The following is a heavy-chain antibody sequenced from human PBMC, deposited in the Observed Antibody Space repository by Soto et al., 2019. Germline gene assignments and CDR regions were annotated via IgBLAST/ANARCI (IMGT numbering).Heavy chain of an antibody. Sequence: SQSMSLPGAAAGGGISSSSYHRGWIRQPPGRGLQWMGHLYYTGSTYYTPSLKSRVNMSVDTSKNQFSLTLNSVSAADTAGYYCATGTIETFGSWRQGILFTVSS. CDR2: LYYTGST. CDR3: ATGTIETFGS. J-gene: IGHJ4*02. CDR1: GGGISSSSYH. D-gene: IGHD1-1*01. V-gene: IGHV4-39*01.